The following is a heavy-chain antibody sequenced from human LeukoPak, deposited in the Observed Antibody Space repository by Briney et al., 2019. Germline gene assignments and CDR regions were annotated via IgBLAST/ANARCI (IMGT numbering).Heavy chain of an antibody. D-gene: IGHD4-17*01. CDR2: MNPNSGNT. CDR3: ARAISSVTTGLPWGLWYYYYYMDV. J-gene: IGHJ6*03. CDR1: GYTFTSYD. Sequence: ASVKVSCKASGYTFTSYDINWVRQATGQGLEWMGWMNPNSGNTGYAQKFQGRVTMTRNTSISTAYMELSSLRSEDTAVYYCARAISSVTTGLPWGLWYYYYYMDVWGKGTTVTISS. V-gene: IGHV1-8*01.